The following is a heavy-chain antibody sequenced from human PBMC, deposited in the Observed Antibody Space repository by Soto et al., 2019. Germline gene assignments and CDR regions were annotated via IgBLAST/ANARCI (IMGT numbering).Heavy chain of an antibody. J-gene: IGHJ4*02. CDR2: IWYDGSNK. Sequence: QVQLVESGGGVVQPGRSLRLSYAASGFTFSSYGMHWVRQAPGKGLEWVAVIWYDGSNKYYADSVKGRFTISRDNSKNTLYLQMNSLRAEDTAVYYCARDRAREPAANFDYWGQGTLVTVSS. V-gene: IGHV3-33*01. D-gene: IGHD2-2*01. CDR3: ARDRAREPAANFDY. CDR1: GFTFSSYG.